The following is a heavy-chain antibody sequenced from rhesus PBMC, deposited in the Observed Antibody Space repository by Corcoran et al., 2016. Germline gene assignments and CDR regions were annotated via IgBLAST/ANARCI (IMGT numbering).Heavy chain of an antibody. CDR2: INVNSGST. V-gene: IGHV4-80*01. J-gene: IGHJ4*01. Sequence: QVQLQESGPGLVKPSETLSLTCAVSGGSFSRYWWSWVRQPPGKGLEWIGEINVNSGSTNYNPALSSRVTLSNAAAKKQFSLRLSSVTAADTAVYYCASVLRGLSYFDYWGQGVLVTASS. CDR3: ASVLRGLSYFDY. CDR1: GGSFSRYW.